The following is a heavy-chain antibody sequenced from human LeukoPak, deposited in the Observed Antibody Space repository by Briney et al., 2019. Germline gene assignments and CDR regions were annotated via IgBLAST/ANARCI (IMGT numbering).Heavy chain of an antibody. D-gene: IGHD1-26*01. CDR1: SFTFSSYV. V-gene: IGHV3-30*02. Sequence: GGSLKLSCGASSFTFSSYVMSWVRQAPGKGLVWVAFIRYDGSDKYYAESVKGRFTISRDNSKNTLYLQMNSLRTEDTAVYYCAKANRGSYYGLGDYFDYWGQGTLVTVSS. J-gene: IGHJ4*02. CDR3: AKANRGSYYGLGDYFDY. CDR2: IRYDGSDK.